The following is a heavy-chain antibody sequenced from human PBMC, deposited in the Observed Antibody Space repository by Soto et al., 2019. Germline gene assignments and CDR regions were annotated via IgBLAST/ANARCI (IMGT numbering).Heavy chain of an antibody. J-gene: IGHJ4*02. V-gene: IGHV2-5*02. Sequence: QITLKESGPTLVKPTQTLTLTCTFSGFSLSTSGVGVGWIRQPPGKALEWLALIYWDDDKRYSPSLKSRLTXTXXTSKNQVVLTMTNMDPVDTAPYYCARVVTPAHFDYWGQGTLVTVSS. CDR3: ARVVTPAHFDY. D-gene: IGHD2-21*02. CDR2: IYWDDDK. CDR1: GFSLSTSGVG.